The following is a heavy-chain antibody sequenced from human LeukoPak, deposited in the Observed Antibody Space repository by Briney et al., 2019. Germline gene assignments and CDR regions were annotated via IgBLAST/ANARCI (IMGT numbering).Heavy chain of an antibody. D-gene: IGHD4-17*01. CDR1: GFIFSSYG. CDR3: ARDRYGDYGWYFDL. V-gene: IGHV3-33*01. Sequence: GGSLRLSCAASGFIFSSYGMHWVRQAPGKGLEWVAVIWYEGSNKYYADSVKGRFTISRDNSKNTLYLQMNSLRAEDTAVYYCARDRYGDYGWYFDLWGRGTLVTVSS. CDR2: IWYEGSNK. J-gene: IGHJ2*01.